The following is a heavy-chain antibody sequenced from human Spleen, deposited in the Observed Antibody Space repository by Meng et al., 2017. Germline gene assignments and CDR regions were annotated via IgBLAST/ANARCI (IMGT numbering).Heavy chain of an antibody. J-gene: IGHJ4*02. V-gene: IGHV4-31*03. CDR3: ARGPTTMAHDFDY. CDR2: INHSGST. D-gene: IGHD4-11*01. Sequence: QVQLQESGPGLGKPSQTLSLTCTGSGGSISSGGYYWSWIRQHPGKGLEWIGEINHSGSTNYNPSLESRATISVDTSQNNLSLKLSSVTAADSAVYYCARGPTTMAHDFDYWGQRTLVTVSS. CDR1: GGSISSGGYY.